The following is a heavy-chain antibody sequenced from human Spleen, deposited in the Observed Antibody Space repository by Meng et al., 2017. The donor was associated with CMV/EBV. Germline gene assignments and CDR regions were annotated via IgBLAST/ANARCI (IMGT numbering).Heavy chain of an antibody. CDR1: GYIFRNYG. Sequence: ASVKVSCKASGYIFRNYGISWVRQAPGQGLEWMGWIYPNSGGTHYAQKFQGRLTVTRDTSISTGYMELSSLGSDDTAVYYCARDNDWGPDYWGQGTLVTVSS. J-gene: IGHJ4*02. D-gene: IGHD7-27*01. V-gene: IGHV1-2*02. CDR3: ARDNDWGPDY. CDR2: IYPNSGGT.